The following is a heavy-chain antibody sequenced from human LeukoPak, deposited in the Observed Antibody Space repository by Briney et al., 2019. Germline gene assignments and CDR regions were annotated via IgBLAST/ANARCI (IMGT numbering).Heavy chain of an antibody. D-gene: IGHD5-18*01. J-gene: IGHJ4*02. CDR3: AKERDTAMVTIDY. CDR2: IRYDGSNK. Sequence: GGSLRLSCSASGINFRISAMAWVRQAPGKGLEWVAFIRYDGSNKYYADSVKGRFTISRDNSKNTLYLQMNSLRAEDTAVYYCAKERDTAMVTIDYWGQGTLVTVSS. V-gene: IGHV3-30*02. CDR1: GINFRISA.